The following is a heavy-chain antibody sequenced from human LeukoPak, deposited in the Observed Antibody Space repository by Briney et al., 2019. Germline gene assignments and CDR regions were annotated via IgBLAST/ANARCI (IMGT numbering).Heavy chain of an antibody. CDR2: FDPEDGET. CDR3: ARSYNWNYGFDY. J-gene: IGHJ4*02. CDR1: GYTLTELS. D-gene: IGHD1-7*01. V-gene: IGHV1-24*01. Sequence: ASVKVSCKVSGYTLTELSMHWVRQAPGKGLEWMGGFDPEDGETIYAQKFQGRVTMTRNTSISTAYMELSSLRSEDTAVYYCARSYNWNYGFDYWGQGTLVTVSS.